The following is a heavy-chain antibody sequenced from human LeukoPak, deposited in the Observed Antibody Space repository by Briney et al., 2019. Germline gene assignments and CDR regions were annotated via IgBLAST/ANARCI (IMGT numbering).Heavy chain of an antibody. V-gene: IGHV3-11*01. J-gene: IGHJ5*02. Sequence: GGSLRLSCAASGFTLNDYYMSWIRQAPGKGLEWISYISYSATIIEYADSVKGRFTISRDNAKNSLYLEMNSLRAEDTAVYYCARDLKRSRARWENLGLDPWGQGTLVTVSS. CDR2: ISYSATII. CDR1: GFTLNDYY. D-gene: IGHD3-16*01. CDR3: ARDLKRSRARWENLGLDP.